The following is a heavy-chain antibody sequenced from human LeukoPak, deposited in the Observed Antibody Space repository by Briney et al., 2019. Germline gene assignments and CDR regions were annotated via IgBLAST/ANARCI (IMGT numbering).Heavy chain of an antibody. J-gene: IGHJ6*03. CDR1: GYSISSGYY. V-gene: IGHV4-38-2*02. CDR3: ARDGSYRDYYYYYYMTS. D-gene: IGHD3-16*02. CDR2: IRSSGST. Sequence: SETLSLTCAVSGYSISSGYYWGWIRQPPGKGLEWIGDIRSSGSTYYNPSLKSRVTISVDTSKNQFSLKLSSVTAADTAVYYCARDGSYRDYYYYYYMTSGAKGPRSPSP.